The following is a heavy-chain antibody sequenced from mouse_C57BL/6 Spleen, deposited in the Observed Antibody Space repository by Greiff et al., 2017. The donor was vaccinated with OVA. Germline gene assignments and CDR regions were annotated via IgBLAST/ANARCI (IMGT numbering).Heavy chain of an antibody. CDR3: AADYFDY. V-gene: IGHV1-19*01. Sequence: EVQLVESGPVLVKPGASVKMSCKASGYSFTDYYMNWVKQSHGKSLEWIGVINPYNGGTSYNQKFKGKATLTVDKSSSTAYMELNSLTSEDSAVYYCAADYFDYWGQGTTLTVSS. CDR1: GYSFTDYY. J-gene: IGHJ2*01. CDR2: INPYNGGT.